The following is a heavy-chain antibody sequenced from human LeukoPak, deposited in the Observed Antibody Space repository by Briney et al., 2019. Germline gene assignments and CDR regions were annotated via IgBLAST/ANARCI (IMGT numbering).Heavy chain of an antibody. Sequence: SETLSLTCTVSGGSISTYYWSWIRQPPGKGLEWIAYIYNSESTNSNPSLKSRVTISVDTSKNQFSLRLSSVTAADTAVYYCARIYYDSGAYYRRAFDIWGQGTVVSVSS. CDR2: IYNSEST. V-gene: IGHV4-59*01. CDR1: GGSISTYY. D-gene: IGHD3-22*01. CDR3: ARIYYDSGAYYRRAFDI. J-gene: IGHJ3*02.